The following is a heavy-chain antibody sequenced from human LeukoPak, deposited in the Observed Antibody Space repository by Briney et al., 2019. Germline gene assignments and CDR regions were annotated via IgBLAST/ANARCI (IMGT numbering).Heavy chain of an antibody. D-gene: IGHD6-19*01. V-gene: IGHV3-30*18. CDR1: GFTFSSYG. J-gene: IGHJ4*02. Sequence: GGSLRLSCAASGFTFSSYGMLWVRQAPGKGLEWVAVISYDGSIEYYAASVKGRFTISRDDSKNTLYLQMSSLRADDTAVYYCAKQRSGGSGWCMDYWGQGTLVTVSS. CDR3: AKQRSGGSGWCMDY. CDR2: ISYDGSIE.